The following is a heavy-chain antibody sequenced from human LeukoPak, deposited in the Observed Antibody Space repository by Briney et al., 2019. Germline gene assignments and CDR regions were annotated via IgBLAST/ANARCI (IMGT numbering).Heavy chain of an antibody. CDR1: GFTFSSYA. CDR3: ARDLWFGELSRGYYMDV. V-gene: IGHV3-30*01. CDR2: ISYDGSNK. Sequence: GGSLRLSCAASGFTFSSYAVPWVRQAPGKGLEWVAVISYDGSNKYYADSVKGRFTISRDHSKNTQYLQMNSLRAEDTAVYYCARDLWFGELSRGYYMDVWGKGTTVTVSS. D-gene: IGHD3-10*01. J-gene: IGHJ6*03.